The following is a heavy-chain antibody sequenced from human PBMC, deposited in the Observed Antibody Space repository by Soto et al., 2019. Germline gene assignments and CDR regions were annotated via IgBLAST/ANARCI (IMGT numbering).Heavy chain of an antibody. D-gene: IGHD3-3*01. J-gene: IGHJ4*02. V-gene: IGHV4-34*01. CDR3: ARVWRDFWSGYRFDY. CDR1: GGSFSGYY. Sequence: QVQLQQWGAGLLKPSETLSLTCAVYGGSFSGYYWSWIRQPPGKGLEWIGEINHSGSTNYNPSLKSRVTISVDTSKNQFSLKLSSVTAADTAVYYRARVWRDFWSGYRFDYWGQGTLVTVSS. CDR2: INHSGST.